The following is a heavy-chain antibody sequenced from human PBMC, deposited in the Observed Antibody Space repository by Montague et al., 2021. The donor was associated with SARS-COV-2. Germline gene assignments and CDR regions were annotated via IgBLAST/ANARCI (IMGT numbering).Heavy chain of an antibody. J-gene: IGHJ2*01. V-gene: IGHV4-34*01. CDR3: ARGAPTISMILVVMTGAGWYFDL. CDR2: INHSGST. CDR1: GGSFSDYY. D-gene: IGHD3-22*01. Sequence: SETLSLTCAVYGGSFSDYYWSWIRQPPGKGLEWIGEINHSGSTNYNPSLRSRVTISVDTSKNQFSLKLSAVTAAETAAYYCARGAPTISMILVVMTGAGWYFDLWGRGTLVTVSS.